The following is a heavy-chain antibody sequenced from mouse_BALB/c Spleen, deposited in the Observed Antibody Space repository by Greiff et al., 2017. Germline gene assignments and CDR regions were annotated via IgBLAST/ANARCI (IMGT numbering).Heavy chain of an antibody. J-gene: IGHJ1*01. V-gene: IGHV2-3*01. Sequence: VKLVESGPGLVAPSQSLSITCTVSGFSLTSYGVSWVRQPPGKGLEWLGVIWGDGSTNYHSALIYRLSISKDNSKSQVFLKMNSLQTDYTAMYYCARGGYDVHVWGAGTTVTVSS. CDR2: IWGDGST. CDR1: GFSLTSYG. CDR3: ARGGYDVHV. D-gene: IGHD2-14*01.